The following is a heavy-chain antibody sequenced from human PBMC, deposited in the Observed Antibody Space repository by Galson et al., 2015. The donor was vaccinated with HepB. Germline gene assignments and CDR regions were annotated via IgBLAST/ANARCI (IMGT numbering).Heavy chain of an antibody. J-gene: IGHJ5*01. CDR1: GSTFTSYY. D-gene: IGHD3-22*01. CDR2: INPSGGST. V-gene: IGHV1-46*01. CDR3: ARDPSWDYYDSSGPKGFDP. Sequence: SVTVSCKASGSTFTSYYMHWVRQAPGQGLEWMGIINPSGGSTSYAQKFQGRVTMTRDTSTSTVYMELSSLRSEDTAVYYCARDPSWDYYDSSGPKGFDPWGQGTLVTVSS.